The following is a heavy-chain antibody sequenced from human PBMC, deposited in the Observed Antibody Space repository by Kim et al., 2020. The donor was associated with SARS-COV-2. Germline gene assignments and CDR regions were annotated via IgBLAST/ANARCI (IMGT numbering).Heavy chain of an antibody. J-gene: IGHJ3*02. CDR3: AREEYYDSSGSNAFDI. D-gene: IGHD3-22*01. Sequence: KDQGKVTMSRDTTTSTVYMELSSLRSEDTAVYYCAREEYYDSSGSNAFDIWGQGTMVTVSS. V-gene: IGHV1-46*01.